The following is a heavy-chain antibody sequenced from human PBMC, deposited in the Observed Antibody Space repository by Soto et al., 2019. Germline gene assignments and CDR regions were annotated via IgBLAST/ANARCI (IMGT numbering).Heavy chain of an antibody. CDR2: INDRVVT. V-gene: IGHV4-34*01. CDR3: ARGRGGPVRS. J-gene: IGHJ6*04. D-gene: IGHD3-10*01. Sequence: TSETLSLTCAVYGGSLTDYYWTWIRQPPGKGLEWIGEINDRVVTNYNPSLKSRVTISVDASKNQFSLKMNSVTAADTAVYYFARGRGGPVRSWGEGITVTRSS. CDR1: GGSLTDYY.